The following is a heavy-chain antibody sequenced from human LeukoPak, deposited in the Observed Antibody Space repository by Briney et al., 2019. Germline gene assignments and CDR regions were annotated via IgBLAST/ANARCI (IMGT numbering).Heavy chain of an antibody. V-gene: IGHV4-34*01. J-gene: IGHJ4*02. CDR1: GGSFSGYY. Sequence: SETLSLTCAVYGGSFSGYYWSWIRQPPGKGLEWIGEIKHSGSTNYNPSLKSRVTISVDTSKNRFSLKLSSVTAADTAVYYCARGPHTGVNYYDSSGYYYWGQGTLVTVSS. D-gene: IGHD3-22*01. CDR2: IKHSGST. CDR3: ARGPHTGVNYYDSSGYYY.